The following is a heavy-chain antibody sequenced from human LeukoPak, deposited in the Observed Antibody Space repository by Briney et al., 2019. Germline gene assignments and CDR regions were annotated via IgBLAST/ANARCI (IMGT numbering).Heavy chain of an antibody. CDR1: GGTFSSYA. J-gene: IGHJ3*02. CDR3: ARLPETYYYGSGSYYNDAFDI. Sequence: SVKVSCKASGGTFSSYAISWVRQAPGQGLEWMGRIIPILGIANYAQKFQGRVTITTDKSTSTAYMELSSLRSEDTAVYYCARLPETYYYGSGSYYNDAFDIWGQGTMVAVSS. CDR2: IIPILGIA. D-gene: IGHD3-10*01. V-gene: IGHV1-69*04.